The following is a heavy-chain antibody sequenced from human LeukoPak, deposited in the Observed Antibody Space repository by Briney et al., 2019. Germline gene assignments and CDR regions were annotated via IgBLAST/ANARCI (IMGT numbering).Heavy chain of an antibody. CDR3: ARHPQPAVAGAGGYGMDV. J-gene: IGHJ6*02. CDR1: GFTFSSYS. V-gene: IGHV3-48*02. Sequence: GGSLRLSCAASGFTFSSYSMNWVRQAPGKGLEWVSYISSSSDTIYYADSVKGRFTISRDNAKRSLYLQMNSLRDEDTAVYYCARHPQPAVAGAGGYGMDVWGQGTTVTVSS. D-gene: IGHD6-19*01. CDR2: ISSSSDTI.